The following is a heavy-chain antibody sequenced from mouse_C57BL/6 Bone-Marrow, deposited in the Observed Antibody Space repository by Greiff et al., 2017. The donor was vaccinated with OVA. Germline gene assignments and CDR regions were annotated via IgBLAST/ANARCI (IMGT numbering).Heavy chain of an antibody. CDR2: INYDGSST. CDR3: ARSRLQQEYFDV. J-gene: IGHJ1*03. D-gene: IGHD2-4*01. CDR1: GFTFSDYY. V-gene: IGHV5-16*01. Sequence: EVQLVESEGGLVQPGSSMKLSCTASGFTFSDYYMAWVRQVPEKGLEWVANINYDGSSTYYLDSLKSRFIISRANAKNILYLQMSSLTSEDTAAYYCARSRLQQEYFDVWGTGTTVTVSS.